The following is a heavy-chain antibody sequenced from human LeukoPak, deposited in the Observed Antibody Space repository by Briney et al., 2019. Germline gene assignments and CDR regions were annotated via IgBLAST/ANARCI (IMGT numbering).Heavy chain of an antibody. Sequence: PGGSLRLSCAASGFTFDDYGMSWVRQAPGKGPEWVSGINWNGGSTGYADSVKGRFTISRDNAKNSLYLQMNSLRAEDTALYYCARDRRGAPSYSSGWLVNWFDPWGQGTLVTVSS. CDR1: GFTFDDYG. CDR2: INWNGGST. D-gene: IGHD6-19*01. V-gene: IGHV3-20*04. CDR3: ARDRRGAPSYSSGWLVNWFDP. J-gene: IGHJ5*02.